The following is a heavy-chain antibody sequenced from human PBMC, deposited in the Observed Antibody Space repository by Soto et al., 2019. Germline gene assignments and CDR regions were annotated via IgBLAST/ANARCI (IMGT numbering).Heavy chain of an antibody. D-gene: IGHD6-6*01. CDR2: IYPGDSDT. J-gene: IGHJ6*02. CDR3: ASHSSSSLDLGYGMDV. Sequence: GESLKISCKGSGCSFTTYWIGWVRQMPGKGLEWMGSIYPGDSDTRYSPSFQGQVTISADKSISTAYLQWNSLKASDTAMYYCASHSSSSLDLGYGMDVWGQGTTVTVSS. CDR1: GCSFTTYW. V-gene: IGHV5-51*01.